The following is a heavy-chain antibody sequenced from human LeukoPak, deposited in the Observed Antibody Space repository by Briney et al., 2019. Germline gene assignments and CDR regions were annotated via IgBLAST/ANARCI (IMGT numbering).Heavy chain of an antibody. CDR2: IYYSGST. D-gene: IGHD6-6*01. J-gene: IGHJ4*02. Sequence: PSETLSLTCTVSGGSISSYYWTWIRQPPGKGLEWIGYIYYSGSTNYNPSLKSRVTISIDTAKNQFSLKLSSVTAADTAVYYCARSRSIDAHDYWGQGTLVTVSS. V-gene: IGHV4-59*08. CDR3: ARSRSIDAHDY. CDR1: GGSISSYY.